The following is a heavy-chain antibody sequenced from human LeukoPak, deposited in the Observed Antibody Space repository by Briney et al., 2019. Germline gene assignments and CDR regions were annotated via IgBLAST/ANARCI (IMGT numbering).Heavy chain of an antibody. D-gene: IGHD3-3*01. Sequence: SETLSLTCTVSGGSISSSSYYWGWIRQPPGKGLEWIGSIYYSGSTYYNPSLKSRVTISVDTSKNQFSLKLSSVTAADTAVYYCARGVLPKVGHDFWSGYGYYYYYMDVWGKGTTVTVSS. CDR3: ARGVLPKVGHDFWSGYGYYYYYMDV. CDR2: IYYSGST. V-gene: IGHV4-39*07. J-gene: IGHJ6*03. CDR1: GGSISSSSYY.